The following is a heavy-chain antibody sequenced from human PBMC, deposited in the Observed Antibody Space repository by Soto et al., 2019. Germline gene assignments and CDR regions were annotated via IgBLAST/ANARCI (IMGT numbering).Heavy chain of an antibody. Sequence: ASVKVSCKASGYTFTSYDMHWVRQAPGQGLEWMGIINPSGGSTSYAQKFQGRVTMTRDTSTGTVYMELSSLRSEDTAVYYCARDLLRFTALPRGHTRYCYYYYGMDVWGQGTTVTVSS. CDR3: ARDLLRFTALPRGHTRYCYYYYGMDV. D-gene: IGHD3-3*01. J-gene: IGHJ6*02. CDR2: INPSGGST. V-gene: IGHV1-46*01. CDR1: GYTFTSYD.